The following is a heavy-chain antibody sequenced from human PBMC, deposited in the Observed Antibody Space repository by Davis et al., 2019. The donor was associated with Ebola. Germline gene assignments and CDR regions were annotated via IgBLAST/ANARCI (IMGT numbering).Heavy chain of an antibody. CDR2: ISAYNGNT. V-gene: IGHV1-18*01. J-gene: IGHJ6*02. CDR1: GYTFTSYG. Sequence: ASVKVSCKASGYTFTSYGISWVRQAPGQGLEWMGWISAYNGNTNYAQKLQGRVTMTTDTSTSTAYMELRSLRSDDTAVYYCARGIGYCSGGSCSLYYYYYYGMDVWGQGTTVTVSS. D-gene: IGHD2-15*01. CDR3: ARGIGYCSGGSCSLYYYYYYGMDV.